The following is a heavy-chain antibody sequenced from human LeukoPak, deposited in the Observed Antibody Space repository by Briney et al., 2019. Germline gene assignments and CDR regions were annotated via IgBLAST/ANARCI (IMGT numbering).Heavy chain of an antibody. CDR1: GGTFSSYT. CDR2: IIPILGIA. D-gene: IGHD4-11*01. J-gene: IGHJ4*02. CDR3: ARSDSASNGIDY. V-gene: IGHV1-69*02. Sequence: GSSVKVSCKASGGTFSSYTISWVRQAPGQGHEWMGRIIPILGIANYAQKFQGRVTITADKSTSTAYMELSSLRSEDTAVYYCARSDSASNGIDYGGQGTLVTVS.